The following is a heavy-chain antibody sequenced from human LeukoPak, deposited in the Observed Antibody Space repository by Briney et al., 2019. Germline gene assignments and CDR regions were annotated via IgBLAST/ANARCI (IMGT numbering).Heavy chain of an antibody. Sequence: GEPLKISCQGSGNSFTSSWIAWVRQMPGKGLEWMGIIYLGDSDVRYSPSFRGQVTISADKSISSAYLQWSSLKDSDTAMYYCARHGGKYSHSIDSWGQGTLVTVSS. CDR3: ARHGGKYSHSIDS. CDR2: IYLGDSDV. J-gene: IGHJ4*02. V-gene: IGHV5-51*01. D-gene: IGHD3-16*01. CDR1: GNSFTSSW.